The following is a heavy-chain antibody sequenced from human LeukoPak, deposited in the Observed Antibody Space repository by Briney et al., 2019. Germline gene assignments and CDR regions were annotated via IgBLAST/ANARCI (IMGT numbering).Heavy chain of an antibody. CDR1: GFIFTNYF. CDR2: IKHDGSEK. D-gene: IGHD3-3*01. Sequence: GGSLRLSCAASGFIFTNYFMSWVRQAPGKGLEWVASIKHDGSEKYYVDSVRGRFTISRDNTKNSLYLQMSSLRAEDTAVYYCATDRGWRTSGYYLYYFEYWGQGTLVTVSS. CDR3: ATDRGWRTSGYYLYYFEY. J-gene: IGHJ4*02. V-gene: IGHV3-7*01.